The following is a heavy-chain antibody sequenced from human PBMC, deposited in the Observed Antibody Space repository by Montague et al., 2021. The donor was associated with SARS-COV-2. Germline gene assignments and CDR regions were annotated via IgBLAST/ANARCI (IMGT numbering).Heavy chain of an antibody. J-gene: IGHJ4*02. CDR1: GGSFSGYW. Sequence: SETLSLTCVVYGGSFSGYWWTSFLRLPGAKLLWIVGINHSRSTKYNTSLKSRVTISVDTSTNNFSLHITSVTTADRAVYYCARGAPGYWGQGTLVTVSS. CDR2: INHSRST. V-gene: IGHV4-34*01. CDR3: ARGAPGY.